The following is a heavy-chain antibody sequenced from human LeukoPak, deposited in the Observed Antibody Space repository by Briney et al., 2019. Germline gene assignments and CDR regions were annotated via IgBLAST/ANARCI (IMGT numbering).Heavy chain of an antibody. Sequence: SETLSLTCNVSGGSISGSRRYWGWVRQPPGKELEWIGSIYYSGETHYNPSLHSRVVMSVDTSNNHFSLKLTSVTAPDTAVYYCARTVGTHRFDYWGQGTLVTVSS. CDR2: IYYSGET. CDR3: ARTVGTHRFDY. J-gene: IGHJ4*02. V-gene: IGHV4-39*02. D-gene: IGHD4-23*01. CDR1: GGSISGSRRY.